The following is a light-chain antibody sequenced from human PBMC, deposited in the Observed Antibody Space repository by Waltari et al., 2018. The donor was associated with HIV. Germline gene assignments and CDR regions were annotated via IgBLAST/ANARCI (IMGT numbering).Light chain of an antibody. J-gene: IGLJ2*01. Sequence: SSDLTQDSHVSVALGQTVRITCQGDSLRSYYGSWCQQKPGQAPLLVIYGRDNRPSGIQDRFSGSSSGNSTSLIISEAQAADEAVYYCHSRDSRGYMIFGGGTRLTVL. CDR2: GRD. V-gene: IGLV3-19*01. CDR1: SLRSYY. CDR3: HSRDSRGYMI.